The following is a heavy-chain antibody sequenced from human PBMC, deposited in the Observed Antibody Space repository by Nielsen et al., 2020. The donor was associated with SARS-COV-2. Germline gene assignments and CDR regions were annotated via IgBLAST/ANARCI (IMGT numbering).Heavy chain of an antibody. J-gene: IGHJ6*02. D-gene: IGHD2-21*02. CDR1: GFTFSSYS. Sequence: GGSLRLSCAASGFTFSSYSMNWVRQAPGKGLEWVSSISSSSSYIYYADSVKGRFTISRDNAKNSLYLQMNSLRAEDTAVYYCASQGGDSSGYYYYYGMDVWGQGTTVTVSS. V-gene: IGHV3-21*01. CDR2: ISSSSSYI. CDR3: ASQGGDSSGYYYYYGMDV.